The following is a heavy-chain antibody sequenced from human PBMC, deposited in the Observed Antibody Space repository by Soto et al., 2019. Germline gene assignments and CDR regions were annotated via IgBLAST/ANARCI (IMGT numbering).Heavy chain of an antibody. V-gene: IGHV3-30*18. Sequence: QAQLVESGGGVVQPGRSLRLSCAASGFTFRSYGMHWVRQAPGKGLEWVAVISYDGSTQYYADSVKGRFTISRDNSNNTLCRQMNSLRAEDTDVYYCAKDRGRAHTAMGGTYLYGMDVWGQGTTVTVSS. D-gene: IGHD5-18*01. J-gene: IGHJ6*02. CDR2: ISYDGSTQ. CDR1: GFTFRSYG. CDR3: AKDRGRAHTAMGGTYLYGMDV.